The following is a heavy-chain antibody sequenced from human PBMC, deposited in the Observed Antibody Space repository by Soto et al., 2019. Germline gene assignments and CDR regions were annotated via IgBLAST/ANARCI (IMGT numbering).Heavy chain of an antibody. J-gene: IGHJ4*02. CDR3: ARDLSYSSGH. Sequence: SETLSLTCSVSGDSISRYYWNWIRQPPGKGLEWIGYIYYSGSTNYNPSLKSRVTISVDTSKNQFSLKLSSVTAADTAVYYCARDLSYSSGHWGQGTLVTVSS. V-gene: IGHV4-59*12. D-gene: IGHD3-10*01. CDR2: IYYSGST. CDR1: GDSISRYY.